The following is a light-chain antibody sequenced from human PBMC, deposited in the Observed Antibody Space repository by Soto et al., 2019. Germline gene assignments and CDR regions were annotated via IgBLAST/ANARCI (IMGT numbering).Light chain of an antibody. CDR3: QQSYSSPPT. V-gene: IGKV1-39*01. CDR2: AAS. Sequence: DIQMTQSPSSLSASVEDRVIITCRASQSMSNHLNWYQQKPGKAPKLLIFAASSLQSGVPSRFSGSRSGPDFTLTISSLQPEDFATYSCQQSYSSPPTFGQGTKVEIK. J-gene: IGKJ1*01. CDR1: QSMSNH.